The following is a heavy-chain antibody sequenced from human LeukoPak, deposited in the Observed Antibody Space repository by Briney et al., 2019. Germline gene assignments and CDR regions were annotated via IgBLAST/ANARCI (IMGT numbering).Heavy chain of an antibody. D-gene: IGHD5-18*01. CDR3: AKCSESYGNDAFDI. J-gene: IGHJ3*02. Sequence: GGFLRLSCGASGFIFSNFAMSWVRQAPGKGLEWVSSIRGGGAYPHYADSVKGRFTISRDNSKNTLYLQMNSLRADDTAIYYCAKCSESYGNDAFDIWGQGTMVTVSS. CDR2: IRGGGAYP. V-gene: IGHV3-23*01. CDR1: GFIFSNFA.